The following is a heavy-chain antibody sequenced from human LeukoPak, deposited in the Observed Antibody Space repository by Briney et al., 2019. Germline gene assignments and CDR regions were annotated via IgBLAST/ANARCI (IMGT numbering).Heavy chain of an antibody. CDR1: GGSISSYY. CDR2: IYYSGST. V-gene: IGHV4-59*01. D-gene: IGHD3-16*02. CDR3: ARGSAGELSLRPLWVRGDYYFDY. Sequence: SETLSLTCTVSGGSISSYYWSWIRQPPGKGLEWIGYIYYSGSTNYNPSLKSRVTISVDTSKNQFSLKRSSVTAADTAVYYCARGSAGELSLRPLWVRGDYYFDYWGQGTLVTVSS. J-gene: IGHJ4*02.